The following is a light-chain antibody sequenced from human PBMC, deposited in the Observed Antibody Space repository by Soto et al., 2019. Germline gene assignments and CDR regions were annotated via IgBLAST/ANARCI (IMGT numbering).Light chain of an antibody. CDR3: QQYDSIPPWT. CDR1: QSVSRY. CDR2: DTS. J-gene: IGKJ1*01. Sequence: DIVLTQSPGTLSLTPGERATLSCRASQSVSRYLAWYQQKPGQAPRLLIYDTSYRATGIPARFSGSGSGTDFTLTISRLDPEDYVVYFCQQYDSIPPWTFGQGTKVDIK. V-gene: IGKV3-11*01.